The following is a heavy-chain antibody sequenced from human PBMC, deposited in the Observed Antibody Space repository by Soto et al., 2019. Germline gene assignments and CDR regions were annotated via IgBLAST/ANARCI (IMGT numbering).Heavy chain of an antibody. V-gene: IGHV3-33*01. J-gene: IGHJ2*01. CDR3: ARDRSLIICAECYVDI. Sequence: QVQLVESGGGVVQPGRSLRLTCAASGFIFSGYGMHWVRQAPGKGLEWVALIWSDGSNKYYADSVKGRFTISRENSKNTVDLEMNSLRDEDTAVYYCARDRSLIICAECYVDIWGRGTPFTVSA. CDR2: IWSDGSNK. D-gene: IGHD3-16*01. CDR1: GFIFSGYG.